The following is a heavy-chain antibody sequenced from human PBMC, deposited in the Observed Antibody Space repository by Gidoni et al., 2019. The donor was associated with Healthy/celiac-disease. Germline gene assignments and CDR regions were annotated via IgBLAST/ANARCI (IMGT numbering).Heavy chain of an antibody. J-gene: IGHJ6*02. D-gene: IGHD4-4*01. CDR2: IYSGGST. V-gene: IGHV3-53*01. CDR1: GFTVSSNY. Sequence: EVQLVESGGGLIQPGGSLRLSCAASGFTVSSNYMSWVRQAPGKGLEWVSVIYSGGSTYYADSVKGRFTISRDNSKNTLYLQMNSLRAEDTAVYYCARGYSLYYYYGMDVWGQGTTVTVSS. CDR3: ARGYSLYYYYGMDV.